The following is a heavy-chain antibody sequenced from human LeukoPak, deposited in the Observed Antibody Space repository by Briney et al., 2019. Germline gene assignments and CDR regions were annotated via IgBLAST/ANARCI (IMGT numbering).Heavy chain of an antibody. CDR2: INPNSGGT. Sequence: ASVKVSCKASGYTFTGYYMHWVRQAPGQGLEWMGWINPNSGGTNYAQKFQGRVTMTRDTSISTAYMELSRLRSEDTAVYYCARVARYSSGWYRERYFQHWGQGTLVTVSS. J-gene: IGHJ1*01. D-gene: IGHD6-19*01. V-gene: IGHV1-2*02. CDR3: ARVARYSSGWYRERYFQH. CDR1: GYTFTGYY.